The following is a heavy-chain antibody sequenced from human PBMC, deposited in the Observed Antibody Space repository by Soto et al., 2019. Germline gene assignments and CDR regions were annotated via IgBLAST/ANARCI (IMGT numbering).Heavy chain of an antibody. CDR3: AKAAQTWYNWNDLGNWFDP. CDR2: IIPIFGIA. D-gene: IGHD1-1*01. CDR1: GGTFSSYA. J-gene: IGHJ5*02. Sequence: SVKVSCKESGGTFSSYAIAWVRQAPGQGLEWMGGIIPIFGIANYAQKFQGRVAITADESTNTAYMELSSLRSDDTAMYYCAKAAQTWYNWNDLGNWFDPRGQVNLVTV. V-gene: IGHV1-69*13.